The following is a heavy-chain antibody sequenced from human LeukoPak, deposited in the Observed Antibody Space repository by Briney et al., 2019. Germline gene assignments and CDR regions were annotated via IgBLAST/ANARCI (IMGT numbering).Heavy chain of an antibody. J-gene: IGHJ5*02. CDR3: ARDIRGSSWYSEGQGWFDP. D-gene: IGHD6-13*01. CDR1: GYTFTSYG. CDR2: ISAYNGNT. Sequence: ASVKVSCKASGYTFTSYGISWVRQAPGQGLEWMGWISAYNGNTNYAQKFQGRVTMTRNTSISTAYMELSSLRSEDTAVYYCARDIRGSSWYSEGQGWFDPWGQGTLVTVSS. V-gene: IGHV1-18*01.